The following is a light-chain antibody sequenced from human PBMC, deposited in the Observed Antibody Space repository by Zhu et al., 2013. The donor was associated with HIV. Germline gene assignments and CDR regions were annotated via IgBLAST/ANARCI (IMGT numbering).Light chain of an antibody. CDR1: QSVSSGY. CDR2: GVS. CDR3: QQYGTPPPWT. V-gene: IGKV3-20*01. J-gene: IGKJ1*01. Sequence: EVVLTQSPATLSLSPGDRATLSCRASQSVSSGYLAWYQQRPGQAPRLLIHGVSNRATGIPDRFSGSGSGTDFTLSISRMEPEDFAMYYCQQYGTPPPWTFGPGTKVEI.